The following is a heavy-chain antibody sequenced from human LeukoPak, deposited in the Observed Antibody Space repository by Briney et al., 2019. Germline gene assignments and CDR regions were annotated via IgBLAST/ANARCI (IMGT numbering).Heavy chain of an antibody. CDR2: ISYDGSNK. CDR1: GFTFSSYA. CDR3: AREGYCSGGSCSVFDY. Sequence: GGSLRLSCAASGFTFSSYAMPWVRQAPGKGLEWVAVISYDGSNKYYADSVKGRFTISRDNSKNTLYLQMNSLRAEDTAVYYCAREGYCSGGSCSVFDYWGQGTLVTVSS. D-gene: IGHD2-15*01. J-gene: IGHJ4*02. V-gene: IGHV3-30-3*01.